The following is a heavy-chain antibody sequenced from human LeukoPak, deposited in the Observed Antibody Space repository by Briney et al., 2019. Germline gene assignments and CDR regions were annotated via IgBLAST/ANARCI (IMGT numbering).Heavy chain of an antibody. CDR2: IIPMVGIA. CDR3: ARDESDYGDYGIDV. J-gene: IGHJ6*02. CDR1: GCTFSSYA. Sequence: SVTVSCKSSGCTFSSYAISWVRQPPGQGLEWMGRIIPMVGIANYARKFQGRVTITADKSKSTAYMELSSLRSEDTAVYYCARDESDYGDYGIDVWGQGSTVTVSS. D-gene: IGHD4-17*01. V-gene: IGHV1-69*04.